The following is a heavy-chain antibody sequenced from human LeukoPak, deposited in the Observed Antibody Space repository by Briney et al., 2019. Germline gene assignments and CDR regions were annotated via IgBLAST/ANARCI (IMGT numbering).Heavy chain of an antibody. V-gene: IGHV1-58*02. J-gene: IGHJ4*02. D-gene: IGHD1-26*01. Sequence: GASVKVSCKASGFTFTSSAMQWVRQARGQRLEWIGWIVVGSGNTNYAQKFQERVTITRDMSTSTAYMELSSLRSGDTAAYYCAASGSNWDFDYWGQGTLVTVSS. CDR2: IVVGSGNT. CDR3: AASGSNWDFDY. CDR1: GFTFTSSA.